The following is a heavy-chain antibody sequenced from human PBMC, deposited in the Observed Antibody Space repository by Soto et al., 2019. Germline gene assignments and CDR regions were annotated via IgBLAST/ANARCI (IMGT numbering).Heavy chain of an antibody. CDR1: GYSFISYW. V-gene: IGHV5-51*01. D-gene: IGHD5-12*01. CDR2: IYPGDSDT. J-gene: IGHJ5*02. CDR3: ARHGGEEMATPRQNWFDP. Sequence: EVQLVQSGAEVKKPGESLKISCKASGYSFISYWIGWVRQMPGKGLEWMGIIYPGDSDTRYSPSFQGQVTISADKSISTAYLQWSSLKASDTAMYYCARHGGEEMATPRQNWFDPWGQGTLVTVSS.